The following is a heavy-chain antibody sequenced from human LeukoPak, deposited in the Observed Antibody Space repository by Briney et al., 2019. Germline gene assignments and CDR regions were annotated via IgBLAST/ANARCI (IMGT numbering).Heavy chain of an antibody. Sequence: PGRSLRLSCAASGXTFSSYGMHWVRQAPGKGLEWVAVISYDGNNKYYADSVKGRFTISRDNSKNTLYLQMNSLRAEDTSVYYCAKGAAWFGPIDYWGQGTLVTVSS. J-gene: IGHJ4*02. CDR1: GXTFSSYG. D-gene: IGHD3-10*01. CDR2: ISYDGNNK. V-gene: IGHV3-30*18. CDR3: AKGAAWFGPIDY.